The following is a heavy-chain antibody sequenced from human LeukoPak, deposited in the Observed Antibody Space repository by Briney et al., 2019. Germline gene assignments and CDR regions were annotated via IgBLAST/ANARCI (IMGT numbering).Heavy chain of an antibody. CDR2: IIWSGGST. CDR1: GFTFDDSV. CDR3: AKGGYYDLDAFDI. V-gene: IGHV3-20*04. J-gene: IGHJ3*02. Sequence: GGSLRLSCAASGFTFDDSVMSWVRQARGKGLEGVSSIIWSGGSTGYADSVKGRFTISRDNAKNSLYLQMNSPRAEDTALYYCAKGGYYDLDAFDIWGQGTMVTVSS. D-gene: IGHD1-26*01.